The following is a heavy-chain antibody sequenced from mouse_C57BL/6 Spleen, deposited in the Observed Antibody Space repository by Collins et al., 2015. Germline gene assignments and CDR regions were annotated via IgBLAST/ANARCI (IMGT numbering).Heavy chain of an antibody. V-gene: IGHV1S22*01. D-gene: IGHD1-1*01. CDR2: IYPGSGST. CDR3: TGSSYGWFAY. CDR1: GYTFTSYW. J-gene: IGHJ3*01. Sequence: LQQPGSELVRPGASVKLSCKASGYTFTSYWMHWVKQRPGQGLEWIGNIYPGSGSTNYDEKFKSKATLTVDTSSSTAYMQLSSLTSEDSAVYYCTGSSYGWFAYWGQGTLVTVSA.